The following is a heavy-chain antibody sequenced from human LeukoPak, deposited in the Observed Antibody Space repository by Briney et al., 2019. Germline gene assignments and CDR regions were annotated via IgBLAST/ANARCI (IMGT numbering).Heavy chain of an antibody. CDR1: GYTFTGYY. CDR2: INPNSGGT. CDR3: AKDVVTMIVAAAFDI. J-gene: IGHJ3*02. Sequence: ASVKVSCKASGYTFTGYYMHWVRQAPGQGLEWMGWINPNSGGTNYAQKFQGRVTMTRDTSISTAYMELSRLRSDDTAVYYCAKDVVTMIVAAAFDIWGQGTMVTVSS. D-gene: IGHD3-22*01. V-gene: IGHV1-2*02.